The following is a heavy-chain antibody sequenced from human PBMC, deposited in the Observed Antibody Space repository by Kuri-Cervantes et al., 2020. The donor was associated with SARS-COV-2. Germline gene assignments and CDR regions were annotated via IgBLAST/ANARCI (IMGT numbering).Heavy chain of an antibody. V-gene: IGHV1-18*01. J-gene: IGHJ4*02. CDR3: ARSVGRDSSGYYY. CDR1: GYTFTSYG. D-gene: IGHD3-22*01. CDR2: ISAYNGNT. Sequence: ASVKVSCKASGYTFTSYGISWVRQAPGQGLEWMGWISAYNGNTNYAQKLQGRVTMTTDTSTSTAHMELRSLRYDDTAVYYCARSVGRDSSGYYYWGQGTLVTVSS.